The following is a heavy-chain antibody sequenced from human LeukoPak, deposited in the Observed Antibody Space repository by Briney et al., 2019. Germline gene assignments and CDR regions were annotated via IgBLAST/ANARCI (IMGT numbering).Heavy chain of an antibody. D-gene: IGHD1-14*01. CDR1: GGSISRSNW. CDR2: IIHSRNT. Sequence: SETLSLTCAVSGGSISRSNWWTWVRQSPGKGLEWIGDIIHSRNTNYNPSLRSRLTISLDKSRNQFSLKLSSVTAADTAVYYCTGYNIPYTFEFWGQGTLVTVSS. V-gene: IGHV4-4*02. CDR3: TGYNIPYTFEF. J-gene: IGHJ4*02.